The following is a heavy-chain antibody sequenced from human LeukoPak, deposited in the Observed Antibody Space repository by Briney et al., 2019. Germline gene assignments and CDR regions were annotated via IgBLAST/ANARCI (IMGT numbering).Heavy chain of an antibody. D-gene: IGHD7-27*01. CDR3: ARDGLTELDHHFHM. V-gene: IGHV1-18*01. CDR2: ISAYNGNT. Sequence: ASVKVSCKASGYTFTSYGISWVRQAPGQGLEGMGWISAYNGNTNYAQKLQGRVTMTTDTSTSTAYMELRSLRSDDTAVYYCARDGLTELDHHFHMWDQGTMVTVSS. CDR1: GYTFTSYG. J-gene: IGHJ3*02.